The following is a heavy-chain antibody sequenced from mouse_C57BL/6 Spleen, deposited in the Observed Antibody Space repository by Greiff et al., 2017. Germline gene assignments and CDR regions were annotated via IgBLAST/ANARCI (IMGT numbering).Heavy chain of an antibody. CDR2: INPYNGGT. Sequence: VQLQQSGPVLVKPGASVKMSCKASGYTFTDYYMNWVKQSHGKSLEWIGVINPYNGGTSYNQKFKGKATLTVDKSSSTAYMELNSLTSEDSAVYYCARDWDEGAWFAYWGQGTLVTVSA. V-gene: IGHV1-19*01. CDR3: ARDWDEGAWFAY. J-gene: IGHJ3*01. D-gene: IGHD4-1*01. CDR1: GYTFTDYY.